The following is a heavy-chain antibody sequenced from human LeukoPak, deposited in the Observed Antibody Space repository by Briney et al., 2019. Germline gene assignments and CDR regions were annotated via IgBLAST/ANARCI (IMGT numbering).Heavy chain of an antibody. CDR1: GFTFSSYA. J-gene: IGHJ6*02. CDR2: ISWNSGSI. Sequence: GGSLRLSCAASGFTFSSYAMSWVRQAPGKGLEWVSGISWNSGSIGYADSVKGRFTISRDNAKNSLYLQMNSLRAEDTALYYCAKDSDSSGYYYYYGMDVWGQGTTVTVSS. V-gene: IGHV3-9*01. D-gene: IGHD3-22*01. CDR3: AKDSDSSGYYYYYGMDV.